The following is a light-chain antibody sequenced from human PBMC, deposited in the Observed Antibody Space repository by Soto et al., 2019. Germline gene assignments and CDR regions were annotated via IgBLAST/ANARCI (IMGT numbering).Light chain of an antibody. CDR3: ISYTSSSTWV. CDR1: SSDVGGYNY. V-gene: IGLV2-14*01. Sequence: QSVLTQPASVSGSPGQSITISCTGTSSDVGGYNYVSWYQQHPGTAPKLMIYEVSNRPSGVSDRFSGSRSGNTASLTISGHQAEDESDYYCISYTSSSTWVFGGGTKMT. J-gene: IGLJ3*02. CDR2: EVS.